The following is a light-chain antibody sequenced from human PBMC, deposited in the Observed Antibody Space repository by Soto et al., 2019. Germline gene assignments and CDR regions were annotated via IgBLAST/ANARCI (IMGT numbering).Light chain of an antibody. CDR1: QSLSSW. CDR2: KAS. Sequence: DIQMIQSPSTLSASVGDRVTITCRASQSLSSWLAWYQQKPGKAPKLLIYKASSLESGVPSRFSGSGSGTEFTLTISSLQPDDFATYYCQQYNSYSRYTFGQGTKLEIK. V-gene: IGKV1-5*03. CDR3: QQYNSYSRYT. J-gene: IGKJ2*01.